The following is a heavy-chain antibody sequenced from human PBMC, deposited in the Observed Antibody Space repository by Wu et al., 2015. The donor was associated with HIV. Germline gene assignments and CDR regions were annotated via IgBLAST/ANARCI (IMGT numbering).Heavy chain of an antibody. V-gene: IGHV1-69*13. CDR2: SSLSLIE. CDR3: VGPYTGYAYDTFVC. CDR1: GGTFSSRA. D-gene: IGHD5-12*01. J-gene: IGHJ3*01. Sequence: QVQLVQSGAELKKPGSSVKVSCKASGGTFSSRAISWVRQAPGQGLEWSGKGSSLSLIEYTTNTNYQGRVFITADEATSTVYMELGSLSSDDTAIYYCVGPYTGYAYDTFVCLGPRGHWSPSLQ.